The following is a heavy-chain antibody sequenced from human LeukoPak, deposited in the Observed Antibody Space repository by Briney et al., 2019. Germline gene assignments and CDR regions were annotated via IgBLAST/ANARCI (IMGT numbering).Heavy chain of an antibody. CDR1: GFIFNDYA. V-gene: IGHV3-30*02. CDR3: ARDWGRGTSGTGWYNWFDR. Sequence: GGSLRLSCAASGFIFNDYAFHWVRQAPGKGLEWVALIRHDGSNDYYVDSVKGRFTTSRDNSQSTVYLQMNSLRLEDTAIYYCARDWGRGTSGTGWYNWFDRWGQGTLVTVSS. J-gene: IGHJ5*02. D-gene: IGHD6-19*01. CDR2: IRHDGSND.